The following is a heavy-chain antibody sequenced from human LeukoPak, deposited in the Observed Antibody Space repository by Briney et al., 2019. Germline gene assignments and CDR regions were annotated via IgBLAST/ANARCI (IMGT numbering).Heavy chain of an antibody. CDR1: GGSISSGSYY. V-gene: IGHV4-61*02. CDR2: IYTSGST. J-gene: IGHJ6*03. D-gene: IGHD3-9*01. CDR3: ARGIPDPPILTGYGYYYMDV. Sequence: SETLSLTCTVSGGSISSGSYYWSWIRQPAGKGLEWIGRIYTSGSTNYNPSLKSRVTISVDTSKNQFSLKLSSVTAADTAVYYCARGIPDPPILTGYGYYYMDVWGKGTTVTISS.